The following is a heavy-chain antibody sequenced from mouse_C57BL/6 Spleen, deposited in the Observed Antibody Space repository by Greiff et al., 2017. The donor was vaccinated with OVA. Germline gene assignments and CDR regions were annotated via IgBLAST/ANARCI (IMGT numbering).Heavy chain of an antibody. D-gene: IGHD2-1*01. CDR1: GYAFTNYL. V-gene: IGHV1-54*01. J-gene: IGHJ2*01. CDR3: ARSWGYYCNYEGY. CDR2: INPGSGGT. Sequence: VQLQQSGAELVRPGTSVKVSCKASGYAFTNYLIEWVKQRPGQGLEWIGVINPGSGGTNYTEKFKGKATLTADKSSSTAYMQLSSLTSEDSAVYFCARSWGYYCNYEGYWGQGTTLTVSS.